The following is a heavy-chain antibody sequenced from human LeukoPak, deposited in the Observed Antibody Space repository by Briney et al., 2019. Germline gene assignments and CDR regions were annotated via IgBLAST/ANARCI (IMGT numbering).Heavy chain of an antibody. CDR1: GYTFTGYY. CDR2: INPNSGGT. J-gene: IGHJ4*02. V-gene: IGHV1-2*06. Sequence: ASVKVSCKASGYTFTGYYMHWVRQAPGQGLEWMGRINPNSGGTNYAQKFQGRVTINRDTSISTAYMELSRLSSDDTAVYYCARVSSVSGDYSRGNDYWGQGTLVTVSS. D-gene: IGHD4-17*01. CDR3: ARVSSVSGDYSRGNDY.